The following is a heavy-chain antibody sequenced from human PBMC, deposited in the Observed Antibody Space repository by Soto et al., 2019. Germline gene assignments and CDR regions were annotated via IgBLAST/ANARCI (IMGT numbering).Heavy chain of an antibody. CDR3: ARDRPSGGNSYYYYGMDV. CDR2: IIPILGIA. V-gene: IGHV1-69*04. D-gene: IGHD2-21*02. J-gene: IGHJ6*02. CDR1: GYTFTSYA. Sequence: SVKVSCKASGYTFTSYAMHWVRQAPGQGLEWMGRIIPILGIANYAQKFQGRVTITADKSTSTAYMELSSLRSEDTAVYYCARDRPSGGNSYYYYGMDVWGQGTTVTVSS.